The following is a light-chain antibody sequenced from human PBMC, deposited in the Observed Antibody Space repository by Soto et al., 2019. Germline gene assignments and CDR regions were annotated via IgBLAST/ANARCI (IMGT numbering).Light chain of an antibody. CDR3: SSYTSSSTLVV. V-gene: IGLV2-14*01. CDR1: SSDVGGYNY. Sequence: QSALTQPASVSGSPGQSITISCTGTSSDVGGYNYVSWYQQHPGKAPQLMIYDVSNRPSGVSNRFSGSKSGNTASLTISGLQEEDEADYYCSSYTSSSTLVVFGGGTKLTVL. J-gene: IGLJ2*01. CDR2: DVS.